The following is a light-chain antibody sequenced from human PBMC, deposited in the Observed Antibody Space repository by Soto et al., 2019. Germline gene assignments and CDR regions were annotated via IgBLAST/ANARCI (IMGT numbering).Light chain of an antibody. CDR3: QHYNSYSVT. Sequence: DIQMTQSPSTLSASVEDRVTITCRASQSIGDLLAWYQQKPGEAPKLLIYKASYLESGVPSRFSGSGSGTEFTLTISSLQPDDLATYYCQHYNSYSVTFGQGTKVDIK. CDR2: KAS. CDR1: QSIGDL. V-gene: IGKV1-5*03. J-gene: IGKJ1*01.